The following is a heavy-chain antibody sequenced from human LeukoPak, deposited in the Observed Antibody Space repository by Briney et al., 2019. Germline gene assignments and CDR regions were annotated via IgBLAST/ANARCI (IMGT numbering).Heavy chain of an antibody. CDR1: GGSISSYY. Sequence: SETLSLTCTVSGGSISSYYWSRLRQPPGKGLEWIGYIYYSGSTNYNPSLKSRVTISVDTSKNQFSLKLSSVTAADTAVYYCARDRLGAAAGYFQHWGQGTLVTVSS. J-gene: IGHJ1*01. CDR2: IYYSGST. CDR3: ARDRLGAAAGYFQH. V-gene: IGHV4-59*01. D-gene: IGHD6-13*01.